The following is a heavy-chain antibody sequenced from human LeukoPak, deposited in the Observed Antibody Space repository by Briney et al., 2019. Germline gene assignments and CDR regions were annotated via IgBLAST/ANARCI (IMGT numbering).Heavy chain of an antibody. D-gene: IGHD2-2*01. J-gene: IGHJ6*04. CDR1: GYTFTSYG. V-gene: IGHV1-18*01. CDR2: ISAYNGNT. Sequence: ASVKVSYKASGYTFTSYGISWVRQAPGQGLEWMGWISAYNGNTNYAQKLQGRVTMTTDTSTSTAYMELRSLRSDDTAVYYCARDRNIVVVPAAIWMDVWGKGTTVTVSS. CDR3: ARDRNIVVVPAAIWMDV.